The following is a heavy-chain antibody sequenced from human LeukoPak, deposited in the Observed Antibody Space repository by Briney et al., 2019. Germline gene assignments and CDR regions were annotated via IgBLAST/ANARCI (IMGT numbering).Heavy chain of an antibody. CDR3: AKSGERRRPYYFDY. V-gene: IGHV3-30*18. CDR2: ISYDGSNK. Sequence: GRSLRLSCAASGFTFSSYGMHWVRQAPGKGLEWVAVISYDGSNKYYADSVKGQFTISRDNAKTTLYLQMNSLRVEDTAVYYCAKSGERRRPYYFDYWGQGTLVTVSS. CDR1: GFTFSSYG. D-gene: IGHD3-10*01. J-gene: IGHJ4*02.